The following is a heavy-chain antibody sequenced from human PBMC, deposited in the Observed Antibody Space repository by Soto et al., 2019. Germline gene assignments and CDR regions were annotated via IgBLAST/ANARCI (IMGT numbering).Heavy chain of an antibody. CDR1: GFTFSNYA. D-gene: IGHD3-22*01. V-gene: IGHV3-23*01. Sequence: GGSLRLSCAASGFTFSNYAMSWVRQAPGKGLEWVSVISGSGGSTYYADSVKGRFTISRDISKNPLFLQMNSLRAEDTAVYYFAKVNFYDGSDYPPRHNGFDIWGQGTMVTVSS. J-gene: IGHJ3*02. CDR3: AKVNFYDGSDYPPRHNGFDI. CDR2: ISGSGGST.